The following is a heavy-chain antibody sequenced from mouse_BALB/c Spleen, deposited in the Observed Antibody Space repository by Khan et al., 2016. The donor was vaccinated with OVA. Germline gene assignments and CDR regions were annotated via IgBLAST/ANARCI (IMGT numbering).Heavy chain of an antibody. CDR2: INPGSGGT. J-gene: IGHJ3*01. V-gene: IGHV1-54*01. CDR1: GYAFNNYM. CDR3: ARGGYGSLAY. D-gene: IGHD1-1*02. Sequence: QVQLQQSGAELVRPGTSVKVSCKASGYAFNNYMIEWVKQRPGQGLEWIGVINPGSGGTNYNDKFKGKATLTADKSSNTAYMQLSSLTSDDSTVYFCARGGYGSLAYWGQGTLVTVSA.